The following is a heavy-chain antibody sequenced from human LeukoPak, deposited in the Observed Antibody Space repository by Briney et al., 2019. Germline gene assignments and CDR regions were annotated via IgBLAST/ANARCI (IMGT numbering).Heavy chain of an antibody. D-gene: IGHD3-10*01. CDR1: SGSIITVNR. J-gene: IGHJ4*02. Sequence: SETLSLTCAVSSGSIITVNRWSWVRQPPGKGLVWIGHIYHSGITNYNPSLKSRVTMSVDKSKNQFSLKLTSVTAADTAVYYCASWAPYASGTYLFDYWSQGTLVTVSS. CDR2: IYHSGIT. CDR3: ASWAPYASGTYLFDY. V-gene: IGHV4-4*02.